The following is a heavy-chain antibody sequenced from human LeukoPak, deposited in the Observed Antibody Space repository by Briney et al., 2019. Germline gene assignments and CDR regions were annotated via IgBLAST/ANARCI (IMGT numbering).Heavy chain of an antibody. J-gene: IGHJ3*02. D-gene: IGHD3-3*01. Sequence: ASVKVSRKVSGYTLTELSMHWVRQAPGKGLEWMGGFDPEDGEIIYAQKFQGRVTMTEDTSTDTAYMELSSLRSEDTAVYYCATVRGPHDAFDIWGQGTMVTVSS. CDR2: FDPEDGEI. CDR3: ATVRGPHDAFDI. V-gene: IGHV1-24*01. CDR1: GYTLTELS.